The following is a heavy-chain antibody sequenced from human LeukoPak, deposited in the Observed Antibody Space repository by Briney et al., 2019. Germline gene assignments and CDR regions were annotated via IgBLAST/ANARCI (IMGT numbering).Heavy chain of an antibody. J-gene: IGHJ3*02. Sequence: GESLKISCKGSGYSFTSYWIGWVREIPGKGLEWMGIIYPGDSDTRYSPSFQGQVTISADKSISTAYLQWSSLKASDTAMYYCASQIADIPDAFDIWGQGTMVTVSS. V-gene: IGHV5-51*01. D-gene: IGHD2-2*02. CDR2: IYPGDSDT. CDR1: GYSFTSYW. CDR3: ASQIADIPDAFDI.